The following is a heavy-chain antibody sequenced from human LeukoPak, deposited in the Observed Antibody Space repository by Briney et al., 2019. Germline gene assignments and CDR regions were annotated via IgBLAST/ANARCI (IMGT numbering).Heavy chain of an antibody. CDR1: GYTFTSYG. D-gene: IGHD6-13*01. Sequence: ASVKVSCKASGYTFTSYGISWVRQAPGQGLEWMGWISAYNGNTNYAQKLQGRVTMTRNTSISTAYMELSSLRSEDTAVYYCAREQQLGWFDPWGQGTLVTVSS. CDR2: ISAYNGNT. CDR3: AREQQLGWFDP. V-gene: IGHV1-18*01. J-gene: IGHJ5*02.